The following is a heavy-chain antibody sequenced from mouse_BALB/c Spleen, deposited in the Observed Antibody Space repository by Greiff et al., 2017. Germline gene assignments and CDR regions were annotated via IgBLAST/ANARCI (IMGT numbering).Heavy chain of an antibody. CDR3: ARSPRFFAY. CDR2: IDPANGNT. CDR1: GFNIKDTY. V-gene: IGHV14-3*02. J-gene: IGHJ3*01. Sequence: VQLKESGAELVKPGASVKLSCTASGFNIKDTYMHWVKQRPEQGLEWIGRIDPANGNTKYDPKFPGKATITADTSSNTAYLQLSSLTSEDTAVYYCARSPRFFAYWGQGTLVTVSA.